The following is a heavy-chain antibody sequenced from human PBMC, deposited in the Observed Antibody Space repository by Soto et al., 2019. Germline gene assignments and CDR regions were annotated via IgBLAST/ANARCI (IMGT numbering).Heavy chain of an antibody. CDR2: IYYSGST. CDR3: ARGNFWSGYSAQWGHYYYYMDV. V-gene: IGHV4-59*01. J-gene: IGHJ6*03. CDR1: GGSISSYY. D-gene: IGHD3-3*01. Sequence: SETLSLTCTVSGGSISSYYWSWIRQPPGKGLEWIGYIYYSGSTNYNPSLKSRVTISVDTSKNQFSLKLSSVTAADTAVYYCARGNFWSGYSAQWGHYYYYMDVRGKGTTVTVSS.